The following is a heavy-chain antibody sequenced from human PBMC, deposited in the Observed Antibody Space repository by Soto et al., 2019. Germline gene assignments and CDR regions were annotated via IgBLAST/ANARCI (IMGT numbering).Heavy chain of an antibody. CDR2: IYYSGST. D-gene: IGHD3-10*01. J-gene: IGHJ4*02. V-gene: IGHV4-30-4*01. Sequence: QVQLQESGPGLVKPSQTLSPTCTVSGGSISSGDYYWSWIRQPPGKGLEWNGYIYYSGSTYYNTSLKSRFTISVDTSKNQFSLKLSSVTAADTAVYYCARVGGFGATTIDYWGQGTLVTVSS. CDR1: GGSISSGDYY. CDR3: ARVGGFGATTIDY.